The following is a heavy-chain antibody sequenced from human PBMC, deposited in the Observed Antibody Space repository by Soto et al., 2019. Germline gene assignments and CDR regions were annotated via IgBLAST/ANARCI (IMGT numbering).Heavy chain of an antibody. CDR2: INPNGGST. Sequence: QVQLVQSGAEVKKPGDSVKVSCKASGYTFTHYYIHWVRQAPGQGLEWRGIINPNGGSTNYAQKFQGRVTVTRDTSTSTVYLELSSLRSEDTAVYYCARGLTAGDYWGQGTLVTASS. CDR3: ARGLTAGDY. V-gene: IGHV1-46*01. CDR1: GYTFTHYY. D-gene: IGHD6-19*01. J-gene: IGHJ4*02.